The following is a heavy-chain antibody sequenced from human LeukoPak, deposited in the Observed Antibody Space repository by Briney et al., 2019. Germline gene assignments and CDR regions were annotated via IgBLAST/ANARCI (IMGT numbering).Heavy chain of an antibody. CDR3: AKEMSSNWYSNFYGMDV. CDR2: ISGSAAGT. Sequence: PGGSLRLPCAASGFTFRSYAMNWVRQAPGKGLEWVSVISGSAAGTHYADSVKGRFTITRDNSKNTLYLQMNSLGAEDTAVYYCAKEMSSNWYSNFYGMDVWGQGTTVTVSS. J-gene: IGHJ6*02. CDR1: GFTFRSYA. V-gene: IGHV3-23*01. D-gene: IGHD6-13*01.